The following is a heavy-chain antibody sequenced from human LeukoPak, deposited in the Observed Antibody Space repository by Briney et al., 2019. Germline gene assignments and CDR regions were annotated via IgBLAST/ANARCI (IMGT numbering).Heavy chain of an antibody. J-gene: IGHJ4*02. D-gene: IGHD5-18*01. V-gene: IGHV4-4*07. CDR1: GGSISNYY. Sequence: SETLSLTCTVSGGSISNYYWSWIRQPAGKGLEWIGRIYSSGSTNYNPSLKSRVTMSVDTSKNQFSLKLSSVTAADTAVYYCAREGPEYTAMAPFDYWGQGTPVTVSS. CDR2: IYSSGST. CDR3: AREGPEYTAMAPFDY.